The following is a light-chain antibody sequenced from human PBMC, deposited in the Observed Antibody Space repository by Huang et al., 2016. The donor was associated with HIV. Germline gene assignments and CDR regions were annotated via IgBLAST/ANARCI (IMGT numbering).Light chain of an antibody. CDR3: QQSYSPLRVT. Sequence: DIHMTQSPSSLSASVGDRVTITCRASRTISNFLNWYQQKSGQAPKLLIYDASTLQSGVPSRFSGGGSGADFTLTITSLQPEDIAVYYCQQSYSPLRVTFGPGTKVDI. CDR2: DAS. V-gene: IGKV1-39*01. CDR1: RTISNF. J-gene: IGKJ3*01.